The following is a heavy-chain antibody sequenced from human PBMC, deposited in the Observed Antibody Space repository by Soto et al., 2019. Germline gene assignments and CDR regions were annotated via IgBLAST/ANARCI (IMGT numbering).Heavy chain of an antibody. Sequence: SETLSLTCTVSGGSISSSSYYWGWIRQPPGKGLEWIGSIYYSGSTYYNPSLKSRVTISVDTSKNQLSLKMSSVTAADTAVYYCARTVTTISNWFDPWGQGNLVAVSS. D-gene: IGHD4-17*01. V-gene: IGHV4-39*01. CDR2: IYYSGST. CDR3: ARTVTTISNWFDP. CDR1: GGSISSSSYY. J-gene: IGHJ5*02.